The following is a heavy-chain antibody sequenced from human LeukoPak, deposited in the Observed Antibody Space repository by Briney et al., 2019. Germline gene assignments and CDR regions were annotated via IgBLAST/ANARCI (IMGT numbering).Heavy chain of an antibody. J-gene: IGHJ6*02. CDR3: ARGPTTIFGVVIISHGMDV. V-gene: IGHV4-34*01. CDR1: GGSFSGYY. D-gene: IGHD3-3*01. Sequence: SETLSLTCAVYGGSFSGYYWSWIRQPPGKGLEWIGEINHSGSTNYNPSLKSRVTISVDTSKNQFSLKLSSVTAADTAVYYCARGPTTIFGVVIISHGMDVWGQGTTVTVSS. CDR2: INHSGST.